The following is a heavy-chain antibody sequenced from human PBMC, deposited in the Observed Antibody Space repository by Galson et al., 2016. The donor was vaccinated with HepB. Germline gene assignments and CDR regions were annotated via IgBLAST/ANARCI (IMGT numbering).Heavy chain of an antibody. D-gene: IGHD6-13*01. V-gene: IGHV3-7*04. CDR1: GFTFSSCW. CDR2: INQDGSDK. Sequence: SLRLSCAASGFTFSSCWMSWVRQAPGKGLEWVANINQDGSDKYYVDSVKGRFTISRDNAKNSLYLQMNSLRAEDTAVYYCARVSKSIIAAAGRTLFDYWGQGALVTVSS. J-gene: IGHJ4*02. CDR3: ARVSKSIIAAAGRTLFDY.